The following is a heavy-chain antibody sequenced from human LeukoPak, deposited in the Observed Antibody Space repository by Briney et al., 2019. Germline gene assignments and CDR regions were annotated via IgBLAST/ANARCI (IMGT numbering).Heavy chain of an antibody. D-gene: IGHD6-13*01. J-gene: IGHJ4*02. CDR3: ASPEAAAGTEFDY. CDR1: GGSFSGYY. CDR2: INHSGST. V-gene: IGHV4-34*01. Sequence: SETLSLTCAVYGGSFSGYYWSWIRQPPGKGLEWIGEINHSGSTNYNPSLKSRVTISVDTSKNQFSLKLSSVTAADTAVYYCASPEAAAGTEFDYWGQGTLVTVSS.